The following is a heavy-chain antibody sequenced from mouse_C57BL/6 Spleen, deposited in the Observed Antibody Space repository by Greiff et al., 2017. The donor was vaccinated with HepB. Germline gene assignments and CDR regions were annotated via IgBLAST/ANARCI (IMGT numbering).Heavy chain of an antibody. J-gene: IGHJ4*01. CDR3: ARDLYAMDY. Sequence: EVQLVESGGGLVQPGRSLRLSCATSGFTFSDFYMEWVRQAPGKGLEWIAASRNKANDYTTEYSVSVKGRFIVSRDTSQSILYLQMNALRAEDTAIYYCARDLYAMDYWGQGTSVTVSS. V-gene: IGHV7-1*01. CDR2: SRNKANDYTT. CDR1: GFTFSDFY.